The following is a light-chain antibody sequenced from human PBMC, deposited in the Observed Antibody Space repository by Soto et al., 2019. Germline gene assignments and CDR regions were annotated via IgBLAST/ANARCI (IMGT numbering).Light chain of an antibody. Sequence: EIVMTQSPTTLSVSPGERVTLSCRASQSLSSHLAWYQQKPGQAPRLLICGASTRATGIPARFSGSGSGTEFTLTISSLQSEDFAVYYCQQYNNWPLTFGQGTKVEIK. V-gene: IGKV3-15*01. CDR3: QQYNNWPLT. J-gene: IGKJ1*01. CDR2: GAS. CDR1: QSLSSH.